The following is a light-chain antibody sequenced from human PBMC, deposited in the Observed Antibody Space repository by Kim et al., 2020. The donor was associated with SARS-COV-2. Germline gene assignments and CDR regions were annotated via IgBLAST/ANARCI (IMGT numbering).Light chain of an antibody. J-gene: IGLJ3*02. CDR3: VLYMGRGISM. Sequence: GGTFTLTCGLNSGSVSTGYYPSWYQQTPGQAPRALIYSTNTRSSGVPDRFSGSILGNKAALTITGAQADDESDYYCVLYMGRGISMFGGGTQLTVL. CDR1: SGSVSTGYY. V-gene: IGLV8-61*01. CDR2: STN.